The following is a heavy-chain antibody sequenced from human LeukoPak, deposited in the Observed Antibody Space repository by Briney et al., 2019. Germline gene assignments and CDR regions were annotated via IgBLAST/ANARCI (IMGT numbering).Heavy chain of an antibody. CDR1: GYNFTNYY. V-gene: IGHV1-46*01. D-gene: IGHD3-10*01. CDR2: INPSGGRT. J-gene: IGHJ4*02. CDR3: AIPGAYGSGSYGY. Sequence: ASVKVSCRPSGYNFTNYYMHWVRQAPGQGLEWMGIINPSGGRTTYAQKLQGRVTMTTDTSTSTAYMELRSLRSDDTAVYYCAIPGAYGSGSYGYWGQGTLVTVSS.